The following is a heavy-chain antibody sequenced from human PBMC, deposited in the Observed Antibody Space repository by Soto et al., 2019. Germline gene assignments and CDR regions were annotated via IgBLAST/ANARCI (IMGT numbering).Heavy chain of an antibody. Sequence: GGSQRLSCTASGFNFRSYARTWVRQAPGKGLEWVSAFRGDGTGAHYADSVKGRFTISRDNSKNTLYLHMNSLRAEDTAVYYCAKLPQYDILTGYLNYFDYWGQGTLVTVSS. D-gene: IGHD3-9*01. CDR1: GFNFRSYA. CDR2: FRGDGTGA. CDR3: AKLPQYDILTGYLNYFDY. V-gene: IGHV3-23*01. J-gene: IGHJ4*02.